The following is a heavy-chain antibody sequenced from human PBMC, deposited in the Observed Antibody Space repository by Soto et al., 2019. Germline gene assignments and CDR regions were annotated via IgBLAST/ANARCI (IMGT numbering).Heavy chain of an antibody. Sequence: PSETLSLTCTVSGGSISSGDYYWSWIRQPPGKGLEWIGYIYYSGSTYYNPSLKSRVTISVDTSKNQFSLKLSSVTAADTAVYYCARERGTTGDNWFDPWGQGTLVTVSS. CDR2: IYYSGST. D-gene: IGHD1-1*01. J-gene: IGHJ5*02. CDR3: ARERGTTGDNWFDP. CDR1: GGSISSGDYY. V-gene: IGHV4-30-4*01.